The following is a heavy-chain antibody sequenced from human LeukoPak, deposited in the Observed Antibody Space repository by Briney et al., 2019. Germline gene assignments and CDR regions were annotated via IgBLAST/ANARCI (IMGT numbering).Heavy chain of an antibody. D-gene: IGHD5-24*01. V-gene: IGHV3-7*01. CDR2: IKKDGSEK. Sequence: GGSLRLSCAASGFIFSNYWMNWVRQTPGKGLEWVTNIKKDGSEKYYVDSVRGRFTISRDNAKNSLYLQMNSLRAEDTAVYYCAADGYSSPFDYWGQGTLVTVSS. CDR3: AADGYSSPFDY. J-gene: IGHJ4*02. CDR1: GFIFSNYW.